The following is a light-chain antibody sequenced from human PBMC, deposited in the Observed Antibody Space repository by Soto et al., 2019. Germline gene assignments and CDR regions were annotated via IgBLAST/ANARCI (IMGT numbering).Light chain of an antibody. CDR1: QSVSSN. V-gene: IGKV3-15*01. CDR2: GAS. Sequence: EIVMTQSPATLSVSPGERATVSCRASQSVSSNLAWYQQKPGQAPRLLIYGASTRATGIPARFSGSGSGTEFTLTFGSLQSEDFAFYYCEQYNNWPRTFGQGTKLEIK. CDR3: EQYNNWPRT. J-gene: IGKJ2*01.